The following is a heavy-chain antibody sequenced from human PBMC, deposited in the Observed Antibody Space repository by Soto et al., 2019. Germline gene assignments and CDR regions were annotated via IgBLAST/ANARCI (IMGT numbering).Heavy chain of an antibody. J-gene: IGHJ5*02. CDR1: GGSISSSNW. D-gene: IGHD4-17*01. Sequence: SETLSLTCAVSGGSISSSNWWSWVRQPPGKGLEWIGEIYHSGSTNYNPSLKSRVTISVDKSKNQFSLKLSSVTAADTAVYYCAGRGGDYRKKKNWFDPWGQGTLVTVSS. CDR2: IYHSGST. V-gene: IGHV4-4*02. CDR3: AGRGGDYRKKKNWFDP.